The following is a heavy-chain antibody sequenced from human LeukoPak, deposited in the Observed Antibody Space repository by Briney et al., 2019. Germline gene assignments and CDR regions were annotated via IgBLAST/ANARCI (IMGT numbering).Heavy chain of an antibody. Sequence: SETLSLTCTVSGGSISSYYWSWIRQPPGKGLEWIGYIYYRGSTNYNPSLKSRVTISVDTSKNQFSLKLSSVTAADTAVYYCARRTQLWSDPFDYWGQGTLVTVSS. D-gene: IGHD5-18*01. CDR2: IYYRGST. J-gene: IGHJ4*02. CDR3: ARRTQLWSDPFDY. CDR1: GGSISSYY. V-gene: IGHV4-59*01.